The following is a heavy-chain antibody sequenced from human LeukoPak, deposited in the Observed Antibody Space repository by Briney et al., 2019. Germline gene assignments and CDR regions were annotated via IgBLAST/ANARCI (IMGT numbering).Heavy chain of an antibody. D-gene: IGHD6-19*01. V-gene: IGHV4-39*07. CDR1: GGSISSSGYY. CDR2: IYYTGTT. CDR3: ARDHGYSSGWAFDY. J-gene: IGHJ4*02. Sequence: SETLSLTCTVSGGSISSSGYYWGWIRQSPGQGLEGIRSIYYTGTTYYKPSLKSGITISVDTSKNQFSLNLTAVTAADTAVYYCARDHGYSSGWAFDYWGQGTLVTVSS.